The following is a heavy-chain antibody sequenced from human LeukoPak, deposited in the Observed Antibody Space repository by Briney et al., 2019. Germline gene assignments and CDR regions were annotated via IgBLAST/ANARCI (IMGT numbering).Heavy chain of an antibody. J-gene: IGHJ5*02. Sequence: GGSLRLSCAASGFTFSNYWMHWVRQAPGKGLVWVSRINTDGSTTTYADSVKGRFTISRDNAKNTLYLQMNSLRAEDTAVYYCARAVVGYYGSGSYWFDPWGQGTLVTVSS. V-gene: IGHV3-74*01. CDR3: ARAVVGYYGSGSYWFDP. CDR2: INTDGSTT. D-gene: IGHD3-10*01. CDR1: GFTFSNYW.